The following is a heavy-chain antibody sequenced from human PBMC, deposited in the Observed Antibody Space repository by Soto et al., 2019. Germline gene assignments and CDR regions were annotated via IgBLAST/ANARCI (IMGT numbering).Heavy chain of an antibody. CDR1: GYTFTTYC. CDR3: ERRARYGTDYFDY. J-gene: IGHJ4*02. CDR2: IDPKSSYT. V-gene: IGHV5-10-1*01. Sequence: PGESLKLSCAGSGYTFTTYCMNWVRQMPGKGLEWMGRIDPKSSYTNYTASFQGRVTISVDKANSTAYLQLNSLNGLESAIYSFERRARYGTDYFDYWGQGTLVTVSS. D-gene: IGHD2-15*01.